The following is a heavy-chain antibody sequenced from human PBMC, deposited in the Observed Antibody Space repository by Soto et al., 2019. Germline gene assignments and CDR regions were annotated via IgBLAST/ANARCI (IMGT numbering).Heavy chain of an antibody. Sequence: ASVKLSFKASVYTFTSYGISWLRQAPGQGLEWMGWISAYNGNTNYAQKLQGRVTMTTDTSTSTAYMELRSLRSDDTAVYYCARDPYYDFWSGFNWFDPWGQGTLVTVSS. CDR1: VYTFTSYG. CDR2: ISAYNGNT. J-gene: IGHJ5*02. D-gene: IGHD3-3*01. CDR3: ARDPYYDFWSGFNWFDP. V-gene: IGHV1-18*04.